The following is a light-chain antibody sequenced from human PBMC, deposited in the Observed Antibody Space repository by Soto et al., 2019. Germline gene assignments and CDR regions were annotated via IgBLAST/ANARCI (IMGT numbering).Light chain of an antibody. CDR3: QQYGSFWP. V-gene: IGKV3-20*01. J-gene: IGKJ1*01. CDR2: GAS. Sequence: EIVLTQSPGTLSLSPGERATLSCRASQSVSSSYLAWYQQKPGQAPRLLIYGASGRATGIPDRFSGSGSGTDFTLTISRLEPEDFAVYYCQQYGSFWPFGQGTKVEIK. CDR1: QSVSSSY.